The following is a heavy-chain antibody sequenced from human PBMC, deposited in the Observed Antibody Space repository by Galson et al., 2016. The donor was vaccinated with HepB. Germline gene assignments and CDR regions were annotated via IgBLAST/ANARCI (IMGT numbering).Heavy chain of an antibody. V-gene: IGHV5-51*01. J-gene: IGHJ4*02. CDR1: GYSFTTSW. CDR3: AGRLRVDAPGPTCYYFDY. Sequence: QSGAEVKKPGESLKISCKASGYSFTTSWIGWVRQTPGKGLEWMGIIYAGDSDTRYSPSFQGQVTISVDKSISTAYLHWSSLKASDIAIHYCAGRLRVDAPGPTCYYFDYWGQGALVTVSS. D-gene: IGHD6-13*01. CDR2: IYAGDSDT.